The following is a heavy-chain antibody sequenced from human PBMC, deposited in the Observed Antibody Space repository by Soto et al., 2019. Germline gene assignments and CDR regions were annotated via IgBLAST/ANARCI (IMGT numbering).Heavy chain of an antibody. Sequence: GESLKISCKGSEYSFTSYWIGWVRQMPGKGLEWMGIIYPGDSDTRDSPSFQGQVTISAGKSIRTGYLQWSSWKASATAMYYGARFEVRGVISYDYYGMDVWGQGTTVTVSS. CDR3: ARFEVRGVISYDYYGMDV. D-gene: IGHD3-10*01. CDR2: IYPGDSDT. V-gene: IGHV5-51*01. CDR1: EYSFTSYW. J-gene: IGHJ6*02.